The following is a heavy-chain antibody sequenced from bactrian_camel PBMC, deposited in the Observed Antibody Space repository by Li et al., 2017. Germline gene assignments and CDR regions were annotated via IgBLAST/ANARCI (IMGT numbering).Heavy chain of an antibody. CDR3: ANAQWYLCPLGPLPLVT. V-gene: IGHV3S40*01. CDR1: GFTFRVYA. Sequence: VQLVESGGGLVRPGGSLRLSCAGSGFTFRVYAITWVRQTPGKGLEWVSTISTTDGDARYADSVKGRFTISRDNAKNTVYLELNSLKTEDMAMYYCANAQWYLCPLGPLPLVTGVRGPRSPSP. D-gene: IGHD7*01. J-gene: IGHJ6*01. CDR2: ISTTDGDA.